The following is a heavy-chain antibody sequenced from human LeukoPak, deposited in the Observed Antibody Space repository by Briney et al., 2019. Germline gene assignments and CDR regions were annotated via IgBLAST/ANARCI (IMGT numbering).Heavy chain of an antibody. CDR2: INPNSGDT. V-gene: IGHV1-2*06. CDR3: ASWVTAARGDFDY. CDR1: GCTFTVYY. D-gene: IGHD2-21*02. Sequence: ASVKVSCKASGCTFTVYYLHWVRQAPGQGLEWMGRINPNSGDTNYAQKFQGRVTMTRDTSISIAYMELSRLRSDDTAVYYCASWVTAARGDFDYWGQGTLVTVSS. J-gene: IGHJ4*02.